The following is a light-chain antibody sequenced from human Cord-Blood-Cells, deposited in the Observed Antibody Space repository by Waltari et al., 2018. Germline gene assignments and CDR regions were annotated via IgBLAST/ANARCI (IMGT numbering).Light chain of an antibody. CDR1: SRDVGRYNL. CDR2: EGS. J-gene: IGLJ3*02. V-gene: IGLV2-23*01. Sequence: QSALTQPASVSGSPGPSITISCTGTSRDVGRYNLLPWYQQHPGKAPKLMIYEGSKRPSGVSNRFSGSKSGNTASLTISGLQAEDEADYYCCSYAGSSTWVFGGGTKLTVL. CDR3: CSYAGSSTWV.